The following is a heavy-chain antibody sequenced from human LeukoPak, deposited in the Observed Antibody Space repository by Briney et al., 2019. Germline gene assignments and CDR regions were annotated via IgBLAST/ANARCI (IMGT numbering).Heavy chain of an antibody. V-gene: IGHV3-7*01. CDR1: GFTFSTYW. Sequence: PGGSLRLSCAASGFTFSTYWMNWYRQAPGKGLEWVGNKNQDASEINYVDSVRGRFTISRDNAKNSLHLQMNRLRAEDTAVYYCATDRDNSDWQKRFDSWGQGTLVTVSP. CDR2: KNQDASEI. J-gene: IGHJ4*02. D-gene: IGHD2-21*02. CDR3: ATDRDNSDWQKRFDS.